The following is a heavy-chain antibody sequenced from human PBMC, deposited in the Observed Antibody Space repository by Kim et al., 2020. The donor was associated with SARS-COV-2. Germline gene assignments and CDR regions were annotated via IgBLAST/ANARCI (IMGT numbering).Heavy chain of an antibody. Sequence: YADSVKGRFTISRDNSKNSLYLQMNSLRTEDTALFYCSKGRPSGSQWDLDSWGQGTLVTVSS. CDR3: SKGRPSGSQWDLDS. J-gene: IGHJ4*02. D-gene: IGHD1-26*01. V-gene: IGHV3-43*01.